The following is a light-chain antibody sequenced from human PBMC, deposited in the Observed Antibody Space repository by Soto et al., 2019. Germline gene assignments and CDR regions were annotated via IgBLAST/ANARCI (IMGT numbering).Light chain of an antibody. CDR2: DDS. Sequence: SYELTQPPSVSVAPGQTARSTCGGNNIGSKSVHWYQQKPGQAPVLVVYDDSDRPSGIPERFSGSNSGNTATRTISRVEAGDEADYYCQVWDSSSDREWVFGGGTQLTVL. CDR1: NIGSKS. J-gene: IGLJ3*02. CDR3: QVWDSSSDREWV. V-gene: IGLV3-21*02.